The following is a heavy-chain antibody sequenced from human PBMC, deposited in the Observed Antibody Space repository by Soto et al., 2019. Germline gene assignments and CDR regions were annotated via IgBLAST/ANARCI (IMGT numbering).Heavy chain of an antibody. CDR3: ARDRIAAAGKAEYFQH. CDR2: IYSGGST. Sequence: EVQLVETGGGLIQPGGSLRLSCAASGFTVSSNYMSWVRQAPGKGLEWVSVIYSGGSTYYADSVKGRFTISRDNSKNTLDLQRNSLRAEDKGVYYCARDRIAAAGKAEYFQHWGQGTLVTVSS. D-gene: IGHD6-13*01. CDR1: GFTVSSNY. J-gene: IGHJ1*01. V-gene: IGHV3-53*02.